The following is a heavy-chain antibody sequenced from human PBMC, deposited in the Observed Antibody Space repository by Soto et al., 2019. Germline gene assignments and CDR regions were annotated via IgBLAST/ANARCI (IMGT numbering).Heavy chain of an antibody. CDR3: AGPPYDGRGYYTYLDQNGFHM. Sequence: QLQLQESGPGLVRPSETLSLTCTVSGGSISSYGYYWGWIRQSPGKGLEWIGSIYYSGSTYYNPSLKSRVTVSVDTSRNQVSLKLTSVTSTDTAVYFCAGPPYDGRGYYTYLDQNGFHMWGPGTKVTVSS. CDR1: GGSISSYGYY. D-gene: IGHD3-22*01. CDR2: IYYSGST. J-gene: IGHJ3*02. V-gene: IGHV4-39*01.